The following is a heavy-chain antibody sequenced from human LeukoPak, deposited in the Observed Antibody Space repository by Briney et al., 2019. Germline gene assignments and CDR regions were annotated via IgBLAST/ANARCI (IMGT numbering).Heavy chain of an antibody. CDR2: IYYSGST. J-gene: IGHJ5*02. V-gene: IGHV4-59*01. D-gene: IGHD3-10*01. CDR1: GGSISSYY. CDR3: ARGGYYGSGNDFRFDP. Sequence: SETLSLTCTVSGGSISSYYWSWIRQPAGKGLEWIGYIYYSGSTNYKPSLKSRVTISVDTSKNQFSLKLSSVTAADTAVYYCARGGYYGSGNDFRFDPWGQGTLVTVSS.